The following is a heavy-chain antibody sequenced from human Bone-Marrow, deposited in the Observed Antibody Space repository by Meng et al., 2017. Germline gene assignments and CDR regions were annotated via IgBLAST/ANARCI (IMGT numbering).Heavy chain of an antibody. CDR2: IYHSGST. V-gene: IGHV4-4*02. J-gene: IGHJ5*02. CDR1: GGSISSGNW. D-gene: IGHD4-17*01. CDR3: ARRVSGSGLTTDWFDP. Sequence: VHGAQAGPGLVQPSATPSPPRAVSGGSISSGNWWSWVRQPPGKGLEWIGEIYHSGSTNYNPSLKSRVTISVDKSKNQFSLKLSSVTAAVTAVYYCARRVSGSGLTTDWFDPWGQGTLVTVSS.